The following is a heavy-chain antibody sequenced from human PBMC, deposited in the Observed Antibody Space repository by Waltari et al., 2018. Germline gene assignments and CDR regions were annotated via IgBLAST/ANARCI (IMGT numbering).Heavy chain of an antibody. CDR3: ARSLPGGVYYYYYGMDV. D-gene: IGHD3-10*01. V-gene: IGHV4-34*01. J-gene: IGHJ6*02. CDR2: INHSGST. Sequence: YGGSFSGYYWSWIRQPPGKGLEWIGEINHSGSTNYNPSLKSRVTISVDTSKNQFSLKLSSVTAADTAVYYCARSLPGGVYYYYYGMDVWGQGTTVTVSS. CDR1: GGSFSGYY.